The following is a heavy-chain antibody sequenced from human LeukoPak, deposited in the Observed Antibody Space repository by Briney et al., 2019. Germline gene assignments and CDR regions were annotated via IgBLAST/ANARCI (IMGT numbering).Heavy chain of an antibody. Sequence: PSETLSLTCAVYGGSFSGYYWSWIRQPPGKGLEWIGEINHSGSTNYNPSLKSRVTISVDTSKNQFSLKLSSVTAADTAVYYCARGRNSPRGKKVTVTIYYGMDVWGQGTTVTVSS. CDR2: INHSGST. CDR1: GGSFSGYY. V-gene: IGHV4-34*01. CDR3: ARGRNSPRGKKVTVTIYYGMDV. J-gene: IGHJ6*02. D-gene: IGHD4-11*01.